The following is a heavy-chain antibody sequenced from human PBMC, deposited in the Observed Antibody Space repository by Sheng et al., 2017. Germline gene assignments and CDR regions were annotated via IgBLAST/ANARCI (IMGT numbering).Heavy chain of an antibody. CDR1: GFTFSSYG. CDR3: AKETTVKRGYCLD. CDR2: VSHDGRVQ. V-gene: IGHV3-30*18. J-gene: IGHJ4*02. D-gene: IGHD4-17*01. Sequence: QVQLVESGGGVVQPGRSLRLSCAASGFTFSSYGMHWVRQAPGKGLEWVAVVSHDGRVQYYADSVKGRFTISRDNPKNTLYLQMDTLRAEDTAVYYCAKETTVKRGYCLDWGQGTLVTVSS.